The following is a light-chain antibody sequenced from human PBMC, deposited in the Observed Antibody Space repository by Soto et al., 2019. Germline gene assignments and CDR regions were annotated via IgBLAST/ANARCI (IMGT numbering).Light chain of an antibody. J-gene: IGKJ2*01. V-gene: IGKV3-20*01. CDR3: HPFGSCPPAFT. Sequence: ESMLTQSPGTLSLSPGERATLSCRASQSVSTRYLAWYQQKPGQAPRLLIYGASIRATAIPDRFRGSGSGSDLSFTISRLEPEDFAVYYCHPFGSCPPAFTFGQGTKLEI. CDR2: GAS. CDR1: QSVSTRY.